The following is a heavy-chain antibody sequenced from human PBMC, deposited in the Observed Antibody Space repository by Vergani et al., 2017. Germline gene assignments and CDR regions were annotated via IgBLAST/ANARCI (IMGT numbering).Heavy chain of an antibody. CDR3: ARAETHQIVGFDY. CDR2: ISARYPST. CDR1: GFTFSASP. J-gene: IGHJ4*02. Sequence: EGQLLQSGGGVIQPGGSVRLSCAASGFTFSASPMTWVRQAPGKGLEWVSAISARYPSTYYADSVKGRFTISRDNSKNTVYLQMNSLRAEDTAVYYCARAETHQIVGFDYWGQGTLVTVSS. V-gene: IGHV3-23*01. D-gene: IGHD2/OR15-2a*01.